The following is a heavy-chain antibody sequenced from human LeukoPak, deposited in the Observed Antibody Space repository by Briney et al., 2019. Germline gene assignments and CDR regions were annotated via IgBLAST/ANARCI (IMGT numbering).Heavy chain of an antibody. D-gene: IGHD6-13*01. V-gene: IGHV3-30-3*01. CDR3: ASHSSRPDY. CDR1: GFTFSSYA. CDR2: ISYDGSNK. Sequence: GGSLRLSCAASGFTFSSYAMHWVRQAPSKGLEWVAVISYDGSNKYYADSVKGRFTISRDNSKNTLYLQMNSLRAEDTAVYYCASHSSRPDYWGQGTLVTVSS. J-gene: IGHJ4*02.